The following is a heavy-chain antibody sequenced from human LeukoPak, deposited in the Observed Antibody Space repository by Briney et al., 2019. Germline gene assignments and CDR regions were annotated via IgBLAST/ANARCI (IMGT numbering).Heavy chain of an antibody. CDR1: GFTFSSYG. CDR3: ASLIAAAGTDDAFDI. Sequence: GGSLRLSCAAPGFTFSSYGMHWDRQAPGKGLEWVAVIWYDGSNKYYADSVKGRFTISRDNSKNTLYLQMNSLRAEDTAVYYCASLIAAAGTDDAFDIWGQGTMVTVSS. V-gene: IGHV3-33*01. CDR2: IWYDGSNK. J-gene: IGHJ3*02. D-gene: IGHD6-13*01.